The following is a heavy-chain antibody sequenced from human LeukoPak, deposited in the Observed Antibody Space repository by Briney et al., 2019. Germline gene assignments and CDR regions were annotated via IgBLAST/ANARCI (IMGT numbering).Heavy chain of an antibody. Sequence: PGGSLRLSCAASGFTFSSYEMNWVRHAPGGGLEWVSHISGGGESTVYPDAVKGRFTISRDNAKNSLYLEMNSLRVEDTGVYYCARRSGRRYEYWGQGVLVTVSP. V-gene: IGHV3-48*03. CDR1: GFTFSSYE. J-gene: IGHJ4*02. CDR3: ARRSGRRYEY. CDR2: ISGGGEST. D-gene: IGHD5-24*01.